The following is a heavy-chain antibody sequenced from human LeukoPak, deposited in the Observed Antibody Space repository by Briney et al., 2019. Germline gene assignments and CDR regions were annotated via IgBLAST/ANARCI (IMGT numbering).Heavy chain of an antibody. CDR1: AFTFTDYY. V-gene: IGHV3-11*04. D-gene: IGHD2-2*02. CDR3: ARVGGGTSCYTVRGSGYVDAQTYYYYGMDV. Sequence: ARSLRLSCPASAFTFTDYYTSCIRQAPGKGLEWDSYTSTSGTVKYYTDSRKGRFTISRDNCKNTLYLHMNSMRAEDTAVYYCARVGGGTSCYTVRGSGYVDAQTYYYYGMDVWGQGTTVTVSS. CDR2: TSTSGTVK. J-gene: IGHJ6*02.